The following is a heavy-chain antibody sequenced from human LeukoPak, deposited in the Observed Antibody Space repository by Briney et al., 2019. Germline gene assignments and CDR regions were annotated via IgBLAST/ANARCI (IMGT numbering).Heavy chain of an antibody. J-gene: IGHJ6*02. Sequence: ASVKVSCKASGYTFTGYPMHWVRPAPGQGLEWMGWINPNSGGTNYAQKFQGRVTMTRDTSISTVYMELSSLRSDDTAVYYCARDNDVGGGAFYGMDDWGQGTTVTVSS. D-gene: IGHD3-3*01. V-gene: IGHV1-2*02. CDR3: ARDNDVGGGAFYGMDD. CDR2: INPNSGGT. CDR1: GYTFTGYP.